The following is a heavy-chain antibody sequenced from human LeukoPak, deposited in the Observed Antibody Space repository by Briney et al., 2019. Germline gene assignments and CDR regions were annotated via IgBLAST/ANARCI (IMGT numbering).Heavy chain of an antibody. CDR2: IYYSGST. D-gene: IGHD4-17*01. J-gene: IGHJ5*02. CDR1: GGSISSHY. V-gene: IGHV4-59*11. Sequence: SETLSLTCTVSGGSISSHYWSWIRQPPGKGLEWIGYIYYSGSTNYNPSLKSRVTISVDTSKNQFFLKLSSVTAADTAVYYCARVGSLSSGYGVYVEFDPWGQGTLVTVSS. CDR3: ARVGSLSSGYGVYVEFDP.